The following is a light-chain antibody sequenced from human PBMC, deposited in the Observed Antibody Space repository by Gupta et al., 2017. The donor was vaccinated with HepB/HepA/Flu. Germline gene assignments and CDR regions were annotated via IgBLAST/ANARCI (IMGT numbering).Light chain of an antibody. V-gene: IGLV3-21*03. J-gene: IGLJ3*02. CDR2: YNS. CDR1: NLETKS. Sequence: SYVLTQSPSVSVAPGKTPMIKCGGNNLETKSVHWYQQKPGQAPVLVVSYNSDRPSGIPERFSGSNSGNTATLSISRVEAGDEADYFCQVWDTSDNHPVFGGGTKLTVL. CDR3: QVWDTSDNHPV.